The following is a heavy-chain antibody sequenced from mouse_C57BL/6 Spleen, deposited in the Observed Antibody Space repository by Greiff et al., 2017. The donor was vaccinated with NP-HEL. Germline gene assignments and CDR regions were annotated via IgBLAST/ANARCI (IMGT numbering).Heavy chain of an antibody. Sequence: VQLQQSGAELVRPGASVTLSCKASGYTFTDYEMHWVKQTPVHGLEWIGAIDPETGGTAYNQKFKGKAILTADKSSSTAYMELRSLTSEDSAVYYCTRAYYSNYGVCGTGTTVTVSS. CDR2: IDPETGGT. CDR3: TRAYYSNYGV. J-gene: IGHJ1*03. D-gene: IGHD2-5*01. CDR1: GYTFTDYE. V-gene: IGHV1-15*01.